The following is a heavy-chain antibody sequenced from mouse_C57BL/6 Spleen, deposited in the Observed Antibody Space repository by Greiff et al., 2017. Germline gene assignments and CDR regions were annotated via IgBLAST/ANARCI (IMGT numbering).Heavy chain of an antibody. CDR3: TRRGTVVATDY. D-gene: IGHD1-1*01. J-gene: IGHJ2*01. Sequence: EVKLMESGGGLVQPGGSMKLSCAASGFTFSDAWMDWVRQSPEKGLEWVAEIRNKANNHATYYAESVKGRFTISRDDSKSSVYLQMNSLRAEDTGIYYCTRRGTVVATDYWGQGTTLTVSS. CDR2: IRNKANNHAT. V-gene: IGHV6-6*01. CDR1: GFTFSDAW.